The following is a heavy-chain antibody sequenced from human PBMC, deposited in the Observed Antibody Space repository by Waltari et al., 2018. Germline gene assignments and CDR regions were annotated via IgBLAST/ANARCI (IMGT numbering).Heavy chain of an antibody. J-gene: IGHJ4*02. CDR2: IYTSGST. CDR1: GGSISRGRYY. V-gene: IGHV4-61*02. Sequence: QVQLQESGPGLVKPSQTLSLTCTVSGGSISRGRYYWSWFRQPAGKGLEWIGRIYTSGSTNYNPSLKSRVTISVDTSKNQFSLKLSSVTAADTAVYYCATGSGSYTGFDYWGQGTLVTVSS. D-gene: IGHD3-10*01. CDR3: ATGSGSYTGFDY.